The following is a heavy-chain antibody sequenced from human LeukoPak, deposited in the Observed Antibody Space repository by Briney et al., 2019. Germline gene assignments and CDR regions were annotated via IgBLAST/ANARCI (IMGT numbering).Heavy chain of an antibody. V-gene: IGHV3-21*01. CDR1: GFTFSSYS. J-gene: IGHJ4*02. CDR2: ISSSSSYI. CDR3: ARDQGGDYYYDSSGYYSY. Sequence: GGSLRLSCAASGFTFSSYSMNWVRQAPGKGLEWVSSISSSSSYIYYADSVKGRFTTSRDNAKNSLYLQMNSLIAEDTAVYYCARDQGGDYYYDSSGYYSYWGQGTLVTVSS. D-gene: IGHD3-22*01.